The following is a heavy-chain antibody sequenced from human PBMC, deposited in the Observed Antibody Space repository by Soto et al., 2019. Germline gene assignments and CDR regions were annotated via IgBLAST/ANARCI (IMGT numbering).Heavy chain of an antibody. Sequence: SVKVARKAAGYTFSSYLMHWLRHAPGQRLEWMGWINAGNGNTKYSQKFQGRVTITRDTSASTAYMELSSLRSEDTAVYYCARAIVLLGTELAFDISGQGTMVTVSS. CDR3: ARAIVLLGTELAFDI. J-gene: IGHJ3*02. V-gene: IGHV1-3*01. D-gene: IGHD3-10*01. CDR2: INAGNGNT. CDR1: GYTFSSYL.